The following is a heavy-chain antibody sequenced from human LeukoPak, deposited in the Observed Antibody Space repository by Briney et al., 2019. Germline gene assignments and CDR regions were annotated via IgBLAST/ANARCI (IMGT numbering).Heavy chain of an antibody. CDR2: ISYDGSNK. CDR1: GFTFSSYA. D-gene: IGHD2-21*01. Sequence: GRSLRLSCAASGFTFSSYAMHWVRQAPGKGLEWVAVISYDGSNKYYADSVKGRFTISRDNSKNTLYLQMNSLRAEDTAVYYCASLITISYYWGQGTLVTVSS. J-gene: IGHJ4*02. V-gene: IGHV3-30-3*01. CDR3: ASLITISYY.